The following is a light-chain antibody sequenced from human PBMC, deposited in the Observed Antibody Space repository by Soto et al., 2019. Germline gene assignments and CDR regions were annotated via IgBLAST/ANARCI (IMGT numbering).Light chain of an antibody. V-gene: IGKV1-5*03. CDR3: QHFNTFSFYT. J-gene: IGKJ2*01. CDR1: QSISTW. CDR2: KAS. Sequence: DIQMTQSPSTLSASVGDRVTITCRASQSISTWLAWYQQKPGKAPKLLIYKASSLESGVPSRFSASGSGTEFTLTISSLQPDDFATYYCQHFNTFSFYTFGQGTKVEIK.